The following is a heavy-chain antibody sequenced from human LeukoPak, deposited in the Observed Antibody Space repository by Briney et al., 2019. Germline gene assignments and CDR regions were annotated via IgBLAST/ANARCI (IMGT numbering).Heavy chain of an antibody. Sequence: SETLSLTCTVSGDSVSSYYWSWIRQPPGKGLEWIGYISNSGSTNSNPSLKSRVTISVDTSKNQFSLKLSSVTAADTAVYYCARAPYGDLEYFHHWGQGTLVTVSS. D-gene: IGHD4-17*01. CDR3: ARAPYGDLEYFHH. V-gene: IGHV4-59*08. CDR1: GDSVSSYY. J-gene: IGHJ1*01. CDR2: ISNSGST.